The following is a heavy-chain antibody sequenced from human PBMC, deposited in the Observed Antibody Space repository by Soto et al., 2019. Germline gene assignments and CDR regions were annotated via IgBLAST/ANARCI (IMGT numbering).Heavy chain of an antibody. V-gene: IGHV3-30*18. Sequence: GGSLRLSCAAYGFTFSSYGMHWVRQAPGKGLEWVAVISYDGSNKYYADSVKGRFTISRDNSKNTLYLQMNSLRAEDTAVYYCAKKARDGYNFDYFDYWGQGTLVTVSS. CDR1: GFTFSSYG. D-gene: IGHD5-12*01. J-gene: IGHJ4*02. CDR3: AKKARDGYNFDYFDY. CDR2: ISYDGSNK.